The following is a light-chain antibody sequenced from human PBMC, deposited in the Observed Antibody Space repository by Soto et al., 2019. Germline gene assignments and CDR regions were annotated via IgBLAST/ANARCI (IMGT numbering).Light chain of an antibody. CDR3: CSDAGSGIYV. CDR1: SSDVGRYNF. V-gene: IGLV2-23*02. J-gene: IGLJ1*01. CDR2: EVT. Sequence: QSVLTQPASVSGSPGQSITISCTGTSSDVGRYNFVSWYQQHPGKVPKVMIYEVTKRPSGVSNRFSGSKSGNTAFLTISGLQDEDEADYYCCSDAGSGIYVFGTGTKLTVL.